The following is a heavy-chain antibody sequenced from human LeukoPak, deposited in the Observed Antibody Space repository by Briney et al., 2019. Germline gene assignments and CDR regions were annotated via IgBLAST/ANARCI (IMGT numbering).Heavy chain of an antibody. Sequence: GGSLRLSCAASGFTFSDYYMSWIRQAPGKGLQWVSSISGSGESTYYADSMKGRFTISRDNSKNTLSLQMNSLRAEDTAVYFCAKGWEFRVVIPAAVSWGQGTLVTVSS. V-gene: IGHV3-23*01. D-gene: IGHD3-3*01. CDR1: GFTFSDYY. J-gene: IGHJ5*02. CDR3: AKGWEFRVVIPAAVS. CDR2: ISGSGEST.